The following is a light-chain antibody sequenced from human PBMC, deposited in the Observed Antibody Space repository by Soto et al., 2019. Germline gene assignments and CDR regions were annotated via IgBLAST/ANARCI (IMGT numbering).Light chain of an antibody. Sequence: DIQMTQSASCLSASVGDRVTITCRASQSTSSYLNWYQQKPGKAPKLLIYAASSLQSGVPSRFSGSRSGTYFTLTVSSLQPEDFATYYCQQSYSIPILTFGPGTKADIK. V-gene: IGKV1-39*01. CDR2: AAS. CDR1: QSTSSY. CDR3: QQSYSIPILT. J-gene: IGKJ3*01.